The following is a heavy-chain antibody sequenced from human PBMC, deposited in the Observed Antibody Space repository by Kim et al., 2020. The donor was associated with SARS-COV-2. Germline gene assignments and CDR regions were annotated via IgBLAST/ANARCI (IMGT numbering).Heavy chain of an antibody. CDR1: GFTFSSHS. CDR3: ARQGVGVVGTTTPLSFYSSGLDV. CDR2: ISSSSNYI. J-gene: IGHJ6*02. V-gene: IGHV3-21*01. Sequence: GGSLRLSCAASGFTFSSHSMNWVRQAPGKGLEWVSSISSSSNYIYYADSVKGRFTISRDNAKNSLFLQINSLRVEDTAVYYCARQGVGVVGTTTPLSFYSSGLDVWGQGTAVTVSS. D-gene: IGHD3-22*01.